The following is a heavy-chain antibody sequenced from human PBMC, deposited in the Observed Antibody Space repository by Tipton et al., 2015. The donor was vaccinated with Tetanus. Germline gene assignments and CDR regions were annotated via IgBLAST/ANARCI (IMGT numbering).Heavy chain of an antibody. J-gene: IGHJ4*02. CDR3: ARPGVGGYTGYYFDF. V-gene: IGHV4-34*01. Sequence: LRLSCAVYGGSLSRYYWTWIRQPPGKGLEWIGEVDDSGSTNYSPSLKSRVTISLDTSKNEFSLTLSSVTAADTAVYYCARPGVGGYTGYYFDFWGQGTVVTVSS. D-gene: IGHD5-12*01. CDR2: VDDSGST. CDR1: GGSLSRYY.